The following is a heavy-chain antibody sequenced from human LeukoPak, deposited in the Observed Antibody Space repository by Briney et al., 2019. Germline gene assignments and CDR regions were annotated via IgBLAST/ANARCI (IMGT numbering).Heavy chain of an antibody. Sequence: SETLSLTCTVSGGSISSYYWSWIRQPPGKGLEWIGYIYYSGSTSYNPSLKSRVTISVDTSKNQFSLKLSSVTAADTAVYYCASLSSGGSLTDYWGQGTLVTVSS. CDR2: IYYSGST. CDR3: ASLSSGGSLTDY. D-gene: IGHD2-15*01. V-gene: IGHV4-59*01. CDR1: GGSISSYY. J-gene: IGHJ4*02.